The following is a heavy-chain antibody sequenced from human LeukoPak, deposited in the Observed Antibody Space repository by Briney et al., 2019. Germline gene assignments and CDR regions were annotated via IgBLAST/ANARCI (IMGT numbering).Heavy chain of an antibody. CDR3: ARDGVPYYDSSGYYAY. Sequence: ASVKVSFKASGYTFTGYTITWVRQAPGQGLDWMGRIIPYFGTPTYAQQFQGRVTITADESTSTASMEPGSLPSEDRPVCYCARDGVPYYDSSGYYAYWGQGTMITVSS. D-gene: IGHD3-22*01. J-gene: IGHJ3*01. CDR1: GYTFTGYT. V-gene: IGHV1-69*13. CDR2: IIPYFGTP.